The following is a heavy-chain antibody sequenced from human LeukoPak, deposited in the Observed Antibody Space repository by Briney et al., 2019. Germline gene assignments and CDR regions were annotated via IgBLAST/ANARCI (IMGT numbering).Heavy chain of an antibody. J-gene: IGHJ4*02. CDR1: GFTVSSNY. CDR3: ARDLGITMIVVAEGALDY. CDR2: IYSGGST. V-gene: IGHV3-53*05. D-gene: IGHD3-22*01. Sequence: GGSLRLSCAASGFTVSSNYMSWVRQAPGKGLEWVSVIYSGGSTSYADSVKGRFTISRDNSKNTLYLQMNSLRAEDTAVYYCARDLGITMIVVAEGALDYWGQGTLVTVSS.